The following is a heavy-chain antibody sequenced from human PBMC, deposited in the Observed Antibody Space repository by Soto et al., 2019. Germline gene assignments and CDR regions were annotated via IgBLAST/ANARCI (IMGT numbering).Heavy chain of an antibody. Sequence: PSETLSLTCTVSGGSISSGGNYWSWIRQHPGKGLEWIGDILYSGSTYYSPSLKSRVTMSVDTSKNQFSLKLSSVTAADTAVFYCASRNGITGTTLNWFDHWGQGTLVTVSS. CDR1: GGSISSGGNY. CDR3: ASRNGITGTTLNWFDH. V-gene: IGHV4-31*03. D-gene: IGHD1-7*01. CDR2: ILYSGST. J-gene: IGHJ5*02.